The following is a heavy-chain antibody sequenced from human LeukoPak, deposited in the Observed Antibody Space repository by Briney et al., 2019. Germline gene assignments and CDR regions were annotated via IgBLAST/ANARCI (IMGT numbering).Heavy chain of an antibody. D-gene: IGHD5-18*01. CDR2: SGSGGST. CDR3: AKWGGYGYGIDF. Sequence: SGSGGSTYYADSVKGRFTISRDNSKNTLYLQMNSLRDGDTAVYYCAKWGGYGYGIDFWGQGTLVTVSS. J-gene: IGHJ4*02. V-gene: IGHV3-23*01.